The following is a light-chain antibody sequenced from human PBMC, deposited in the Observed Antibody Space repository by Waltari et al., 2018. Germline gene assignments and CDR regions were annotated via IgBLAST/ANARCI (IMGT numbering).Light chain of an antibody. CDR3: HQNYNSPRT. J-gene: IGKJ1*01. Sequence: DIQMTQSPASLSAAVGDTVSITCRASQSINTFLTWYQQKPGKAPNLLIYGASNLLRGVSSRFSGSGSGTDFSLTITNLQPEDFATYYCHQNYNSPRTFGQGTKVHIK. V-gene: IGKV1-39*01. CDR1: QSINTF. CDR2: GAS.